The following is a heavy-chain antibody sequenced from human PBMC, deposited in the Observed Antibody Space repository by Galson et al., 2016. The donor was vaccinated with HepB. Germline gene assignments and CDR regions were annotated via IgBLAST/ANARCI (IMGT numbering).Heavy chain of an antibody. CDR2: IKQDGSAK. V-gene: IGHV3-7*05. CDR1: GFTFSSYW. J-gene: IGHJ4*02. CDR3: ALGQGFLADS. Sequence: SLRLSCAASGFTFSSYWMNWVRQAPGKGLEWVAIIKQDGSAKYYVDSLKGQFTISRDNAKNSLYLQMSSLRPEDTAVYYCALGQGFLADSWGQGTLVTVSS.